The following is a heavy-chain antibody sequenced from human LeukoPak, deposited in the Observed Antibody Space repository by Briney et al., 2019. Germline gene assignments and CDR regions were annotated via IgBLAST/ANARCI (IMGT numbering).Heavy chain of an antibody. V-gene: IGHV1-69*05. Sequence: GASVKVSCKASGGTFSSYAISWVRQAPGQGLEWMGGIIPIFGTANYAQKFQGRVTITTDESTSTAYMELSSLRSEDTAVYYCARSFVVVPAAIGGIDAFDIWAKGQWSPSLQ. CDR1: GGTFSSYA. CDR2: IIPIFGTA. CDR3: ARSFVVVPAAIGGIDAFDI. J-gene: IGHJ3*02. D-gene: IGHD2-2*02.